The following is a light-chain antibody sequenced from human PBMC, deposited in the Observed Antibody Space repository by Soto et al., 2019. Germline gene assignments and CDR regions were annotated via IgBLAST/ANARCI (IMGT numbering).Light chain of an antibody. V-gene: IGKV3-20*01. CDR1: QSVSSKY. CDR2: GTS. CDR3: QQYNNWPGYT. Sequence: EIVLTQSPGTLSLSPGERATLSCRASQSVSSKYLAWYQQKPGQAPRVLIYGTSIRASGVPERFSGGGSGTDFTLTITRLEPEDFAVYYCQQYNNWPGYTFGQGTKLEIK. J-gene: IGKJ2*01.